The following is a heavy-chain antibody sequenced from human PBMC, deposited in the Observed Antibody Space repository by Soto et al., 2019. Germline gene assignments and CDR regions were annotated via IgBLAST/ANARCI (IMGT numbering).Heavy chain of an antibody. V-gene: IGHV1-18*04. CDR2: ISGYNANT. CDR1: GYTFTNHG. CDR3: AGDFYPPAYYFDY. Sequence: QVQLVQSGPEVKKPGASVKVSCKASGYTFTNHGISWVRQAPGQVLEWVGWISGYNANTKYAQKFQGRVTMSTDTSTNTAYMDLSILRSDDTAVYYCAGDFYPPAYYFDYWGQGTLVTVSS. J-gene: IGHJ4*02.